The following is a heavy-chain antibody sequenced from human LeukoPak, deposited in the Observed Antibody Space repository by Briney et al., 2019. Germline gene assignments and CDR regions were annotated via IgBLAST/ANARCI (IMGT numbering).Heavy chain of an antibody. V-gene: IGHV4-34*01. J-gene: IGHJ6*02. Sequence: SETLSLTCAVYGGSFSGYYWSWIRQPPGKGLEWIGEINHSGRTNYNPSLKSRVTISVDTSKNQFSLKLSSVTATDTAVYYCARAGRIAAAATYYYYGMDVWGQGTTVTVSS. CDR3: ARAGRIAAAATYYYYGMDV. CDR1: GGSFSGYY. CDR2: INHSGRT. D-gene: IGHD6-13*01.